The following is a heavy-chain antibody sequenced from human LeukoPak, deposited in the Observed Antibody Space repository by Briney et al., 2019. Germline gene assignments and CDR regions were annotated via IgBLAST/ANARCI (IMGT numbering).Heavy chain of an antibody. V-gene: IGHV4-39*07. CDR3: ARSLTRGYFDY. CDR1: GASISSGNYY. J-gene: IGHJ4*02. D-gene: IGHD1-26*01. CDR2: INHSGST. Sequence: SETLSLTCTVSGASISSGNYYWTWIRQPPGKGLEWIGEINHSGSTNYNPSLKSRVTISVDTSKNQFSLKLSSVTAADTAVYYCARSLTRGYFDYWGQGTLVTVSS.